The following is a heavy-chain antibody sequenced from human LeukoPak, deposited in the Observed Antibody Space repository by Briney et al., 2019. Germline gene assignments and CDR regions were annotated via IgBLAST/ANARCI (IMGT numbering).Heavy chain of an antibody. Sequence: ASVKVSCKASGYTFTGYYMHWVRQAPGQGLEWMGWINPNSVGTNYAQKFQGRVTMTRDTSISTAYMELSRLRSDDTAVYYCARENSQRYYDFWSGYTNWFDPWGQGTLVTVSS. J-gene: IGHJ5*02. CDR1: GYTFTGYY. CDR2: INPNSVGT. D-gene: IGHD3-3*01. CDR3: ARENSQRYYDFWSGYTNWFDP. V-gene: IGHV1-2*02.